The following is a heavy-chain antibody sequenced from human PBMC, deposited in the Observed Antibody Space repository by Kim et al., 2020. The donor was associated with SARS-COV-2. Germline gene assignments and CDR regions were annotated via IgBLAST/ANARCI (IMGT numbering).Heavy chain of an antibody. CDR1: GFTFSSYA. V-gene: IGHV3-23*01. J-gene: IGHJ4*02. CDR2: ISGNGGNT. Sequence: GGSLRLSCAASGFTFSSYAMSWVRQAPGKGLEWVSSISGNGGNTYYADSVKGRFTISRDNSKNTLFLQMNSLRAEDTAVYYCAKGAGTPSFFAYWGQGALVTVSP. D-gene: IGHD1-7*01. CDR3: AKGAGTPSFFAY.